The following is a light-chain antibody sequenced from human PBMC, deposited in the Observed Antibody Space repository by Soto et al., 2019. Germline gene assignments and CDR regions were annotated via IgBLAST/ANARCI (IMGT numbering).Light chain of an antibody. CDR3: QQYANWPPLT. CDR1: QSVNSN. Sequence: KVMTQSPATLSLSPGERATLSCRASQSVNSNLAWYQQKPGQAPRLLIYGASTRATGVPSRFSGSGSGTEFTLTISSLQSEDFAVYYCQQYANWPPLTFGGGTKVEIK. CDR2: GAS. J-gene: IGKJ4*01. V-gene: IGKV3-15*01.